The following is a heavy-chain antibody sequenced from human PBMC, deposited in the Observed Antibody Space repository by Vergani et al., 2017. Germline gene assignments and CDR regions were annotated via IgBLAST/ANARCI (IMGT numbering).Heavy chain of an antibody. CDR1: GFTFSDYY. CDR3: ARVSYSSSWYSATQRRSPLDY. V-gene: IGHV3-11*06. J-gene: IGHJ4*02. CDR2: ISSSSSYT. Sequence: QVQLVESGGGLVKPGGSLRLSCAASGFTFSDYYMSWIRQAPGKGLEWVSYISSSSSYTNYADSVKGRFTISRDNAKNSQYLQMNSLRAEDTAVYYCARVSYSSSWYSATQRRSPLDYWGQGTLVTVSS. D-gene: IGHD6-13*01.